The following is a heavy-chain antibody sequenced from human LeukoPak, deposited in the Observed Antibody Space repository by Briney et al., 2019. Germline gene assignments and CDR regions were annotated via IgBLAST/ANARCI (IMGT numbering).Heavy chain of an antibody. CDR2: IKSKTDGGTT. V-gene: IGHV3-15*01. D-gene: IGHD2-15*01. Sequence: PGGSPRLSCAASGFTFSSAWLSWVRQAPGKGLEWVGRIKSKTDGGTTDYAAPVKGRFTISRDDSKNKLFLQMNSLKTEETAVYYCTTEGYCSGGNCYSYDNWGQGTLVTVSS. CDR3: TTEGYCSGGNCYSYDN. CDR1: GFTFSSAW. J-gene: IGHJ4*02.